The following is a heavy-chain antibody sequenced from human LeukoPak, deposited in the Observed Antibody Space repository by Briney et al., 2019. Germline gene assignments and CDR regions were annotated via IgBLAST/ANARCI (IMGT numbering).Heavy chain of an antibody. D-gene: IGHD5-18*01. CDR3: ARDRGYSYAFDY. CDR1: GVSMSSYY. V-gene: IGHV4-59*12. Sequence: SETLSLTCTVSGVSMSSYYWNWIRQSPGKGLEWIGYTGYSGSTNYNPSLKSRVTISIDTSKNQFSLKLNSVTAADTAVYYCARDRGYSYAFDYWGQGTLVTVSS. CDR2: TGYSGST. J-gene: IGHJ4*02.